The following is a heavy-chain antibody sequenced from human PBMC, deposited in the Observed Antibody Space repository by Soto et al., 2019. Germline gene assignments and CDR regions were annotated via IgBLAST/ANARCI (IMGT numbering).Heavy chain of an antibody. CDR1: GGSISSSRYY. CDR3: ARLSYSSTSTGDCFDY. D-gene: IGHD6-19*01. V-gene: IGHV4-39*01. J-gene: IGHJ4*02. CDR2: IYYSGRT. Sequence: QVQLQESGPGLVKPSETLSLTCTVSGGSISSSRYYWGWISQPPGKGLEWIGNIYYSGRTYYNPSLKSRVTISVDTSKNQYSLKLTPVTAADTAVYYCARLSYSSTSTGDCFDYWGQGTLVTVSS.